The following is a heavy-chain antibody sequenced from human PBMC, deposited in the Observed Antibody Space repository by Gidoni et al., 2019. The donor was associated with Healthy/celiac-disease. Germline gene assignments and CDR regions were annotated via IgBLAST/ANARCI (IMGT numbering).Heavy chain of an antibody. CDR2: ISYDGSNK. V-gene: IGHV3-30-3*01. CDR3: ARDDDGGNSR. J-gene: IGHJ4*02. CDR1: GFTFSSYA. Sequence: QVQLVESGGGVVQPGRSLRLSCAASGFTFSSYAMHWVRQAPGKGLEWVAVISYDGSNKYYADSVKGRFTISRDNSKNTLYLQMNSLRAEDTAVYYCARDDDGGNSRWGQGTLVTVSS. D-gene: IGHD4-17*01.